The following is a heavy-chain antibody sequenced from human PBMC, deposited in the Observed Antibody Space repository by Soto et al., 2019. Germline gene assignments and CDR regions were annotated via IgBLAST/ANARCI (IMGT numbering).Heavy chain of an antibody. CDR2: ISTSGRTI. Sequence: EVLLVESGGGLVQPGGSLRLSCTASGFTFSSYEMNWVRQAPGKGLEWISYISTSGRTIFDAGSVKGRFTISRDNTRNTLFLQMDSLRPEDTAVYYCARQPAHVYEASPKWFDPWGQGTLVIGSS. CDR3: ARQPAHVYEASPKWFDP. D-gene: IGHD3-16*01. J-gene: IGHJ5*02. CDR1: GFTFSSYE. V-gene: IGHV3-48*03.